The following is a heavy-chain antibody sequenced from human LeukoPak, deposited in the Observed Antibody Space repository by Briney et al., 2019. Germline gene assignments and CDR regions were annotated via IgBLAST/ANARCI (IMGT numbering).Heavy chain of an antibody. J-gene: IGHJ4*02. V-gene: IGHV3-23*01. CDR3: AKVYFSGSGSYSPPLDY. CDR1: RFAFSSYA. D-gene: IGHD3-10*01. CDR2: IGTSSSST. Sequence: GGSLRLSCAASRFAFSSYAMNWVRQAPGKGLEWVSSIGTSSSSTYYADSVKGRLTISRDNSKNTLYLQMNSLRVEDTAVYYCAKVYFSGSGSYSPPLDYWGQGTLVTVSS.